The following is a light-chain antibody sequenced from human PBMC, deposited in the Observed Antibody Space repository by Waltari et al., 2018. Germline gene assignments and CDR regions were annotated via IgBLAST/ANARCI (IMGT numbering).Light chain of an antibody. CDR1: SSDIGGYHF. V-gene: IGLV2-14*03. CDR3: CSYTSSRTVV. Sequence: QSALTQPASVSGSPGQSITISCTGSSSDIGGYHFVSWYQQHPGKAPKVMIYDVSNRPSGISVLFSGSKSGNTASLTISGLQAEDESDYYCCSYTSSRTVVFGGGTKLTVL. CDR2: DVS. J-gene: IGLJ3*02.